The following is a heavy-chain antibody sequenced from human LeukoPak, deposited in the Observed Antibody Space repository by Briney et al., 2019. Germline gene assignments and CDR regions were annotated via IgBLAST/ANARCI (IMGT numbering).Heavy chain of an antibody. J-gene: IGHJ4*02. CDR2: IWYDGVTK. CDR1: GFTFSSYG. V-gene: IGHV3-33*08. Sequence: GGSLRLSCAASGFTFSSYGMHWVRQAPGQGLEGVAVIWYDGVTKYYEDSVKGRFSISRDNSKNTVYLRMHSLRAEDNAVYYCARVQGGYNPDYWGQGTLDTVSS. CDR3: ARVQGGYNPDY. D-gene: IGHD5-24*01.